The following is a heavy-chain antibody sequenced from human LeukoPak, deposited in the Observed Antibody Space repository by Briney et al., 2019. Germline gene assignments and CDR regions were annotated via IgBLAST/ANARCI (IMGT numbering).Heavy chain of an antibody. CDR2: ISGSGGST. J-gene: IGHJ6*02. D-gene: IGHD6-19*01. V-gene: IGHV3-23*01. Sequence: GGSLRLSCAASGFTFSSYAMSWVRQAPGKGLEWVSAISGSGGSTYYADSVKGRFTISRDSSKNTLYLQMNSLRAEDTAVYYCAERGNNSGWYLGGYYYYYGMDVWGQGTTVTVSS. CDR1: GFTFSSYA. CDR3: AERGNNSGWYLGGYYYYYGMDV.